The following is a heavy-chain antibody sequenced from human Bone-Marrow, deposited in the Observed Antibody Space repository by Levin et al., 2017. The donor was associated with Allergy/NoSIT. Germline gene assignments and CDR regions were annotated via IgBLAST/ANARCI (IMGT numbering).Heavy chain of an antibody. CDR1: GFTFRMYD. J-gene: IGHJ3*02. V-gene: IGHV3-30*03. D-gene: IGHD2-8*02. CDR3: ARGIIGDVRVAHKEAFDI. Sequence: SLKISCAASGFTFRMYDMHWVRQAPGKGLEWVAVISYVGKNRYYAGSVKGRFTISRDNSKNTLYLQMNSLSAEDTAVYYCARGIIGDVRVAHKEAFDIWGQGTMVSVSS. CDR2: ISYVGKNR.